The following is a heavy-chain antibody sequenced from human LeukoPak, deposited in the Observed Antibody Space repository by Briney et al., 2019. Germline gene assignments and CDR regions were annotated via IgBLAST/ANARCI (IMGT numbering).Heavy chain of an antibody. D-gene: IGHD3-10*01. CDR3: ARDPYYYGSGSYYNRPGDY. CDR2: INHSGST. V-gene: IGHV4-34*01. CDR1: GGSFSGYY. Sequence: SETLSLTCAVYGGSFSGYYWSWIRQPPGKGLEWIGEINHSGSTNYNPSLKSRVTISVDTSKNQFSLKLSSVTAADTAVYYCARDPYYYGSGSYYNRPGDYWGQGTLVTVPS. J-gene: IGHJ4*02.